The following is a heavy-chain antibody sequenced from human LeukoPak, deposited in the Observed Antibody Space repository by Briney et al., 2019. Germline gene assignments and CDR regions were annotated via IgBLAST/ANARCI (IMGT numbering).Heavy chain of an antibody. Sequence: PGRSLRLSCAASGFTFSTYGMHWVRQAPGKGLEWVAVIWFDGSKEYYADSVKGRFTISRDNSMNTLFLQMNSLRVEDTAVYYCARDYGGHSDLDYWGQGTLVSVSS. CDR2: IWFDGSKE. D-gene: IGHD4-23*01. V-gene: IGHV3-33*01. CDR1: GFTFSTYG. J-gene: IGHJ4*02. CDR3: ARDYGGHSDLDY.